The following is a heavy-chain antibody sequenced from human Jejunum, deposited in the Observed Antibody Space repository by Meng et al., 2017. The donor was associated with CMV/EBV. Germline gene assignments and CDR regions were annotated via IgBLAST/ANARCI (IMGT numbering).Heavy chain of an antibody. D-gene: IGHD2/OR15-2a*01. CDR2: ISTSSTDI. CDR1: GFNLRTYN. CDR3: VRDGYRIVRPDAFDI. J-gene: IGHJ3*02. V-gene: IGHV3-21*01. Sequence: GFNLRTYNMNWVRQAPGKGLEWVSSISTSSTDIYYADSVKGRFTIFRDNARNALYLQMNSLRAEDTAVYYCVRDGYRIVRPDAFDIWGQGTVVTVS.